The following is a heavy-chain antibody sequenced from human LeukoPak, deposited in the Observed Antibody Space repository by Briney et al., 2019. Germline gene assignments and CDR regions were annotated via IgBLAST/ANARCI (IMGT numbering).Heavy chain of an antibody. V-gene: IGHV4-61*08. Sequence: SETLALTCTVSGASVSTGGYYWNWIRQPPGKGPEWIGYMHYSGSTNYNPSLKSRVTISVDTSKNQFSLKLTSITSADTAVYYCATTYYDVLTTYYDYFNYWGQGTLVTVSS. CDR3: ATTYYDVLTTYYDYFNY. CDR1: GASVSTGGYY. D-gene: IGHD3-9*01. J-gene: IGHJ4*02. CDR2: MHYSGST.